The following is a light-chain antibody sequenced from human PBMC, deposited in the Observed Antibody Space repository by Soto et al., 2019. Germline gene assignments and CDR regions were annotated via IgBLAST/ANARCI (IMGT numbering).Light chain of an antibody. CDR3: QQYNKWPPLT. J-gene: IGKJ4*01. Sequence: ETVMTQSPATLSVSPGERATLSCRASQGVSGDVAWYQQKPGQAPRLLIYGESTRATGTPARFSGSGSGTEFTLTISSLQSEDFGVYYCQQYNKWPPLTFGGGTKVDIK. V-gene: IGKV3-15*01. CDR2: GES. CDR1: QGVSGD.